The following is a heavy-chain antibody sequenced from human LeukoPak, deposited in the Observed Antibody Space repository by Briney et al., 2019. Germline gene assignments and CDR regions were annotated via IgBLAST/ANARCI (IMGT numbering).Heavy chain of an antibody. CDR3: ARSPVTTIYWHIDL. CDR2: IYTSGSF. D-gene: IGHD4-17*01. CDR1: GGSISNYY. Sequence: SETLSLTCTVSGGSISNYYWSWIRQPAGKGLEWIGRIYTSGSFNYNPSLRGRVSMSVDTSKNPFSLKVYSVTAADTAVYYCARSPVTTIYWHIDLWGRGTLVTVSS. J-gene: IGHJ2*01. V-gene: IGHV4-4*07.